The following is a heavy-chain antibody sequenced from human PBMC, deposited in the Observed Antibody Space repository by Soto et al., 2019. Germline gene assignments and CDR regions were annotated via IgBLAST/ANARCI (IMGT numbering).Heavy chain of an antibody. Sequence: ASVKVSCKASGYTFIDYYMHWVRQAPGQGFEWLGRISPKSGATNYAQKFQGRVTMTWDTSLNTAYMELSSLISEDTAVYYCARPPGYISDWYYFDLWGQGTLVTVSS. CDR2: ISPKSGAT. CDR3: ARPPGYISDWYYFDL. V-gene: IGHV1-2*02. CDR1: GYTFIDYY. J-gene: IGHJ4*02. D-gene: IGHD3-9*01.